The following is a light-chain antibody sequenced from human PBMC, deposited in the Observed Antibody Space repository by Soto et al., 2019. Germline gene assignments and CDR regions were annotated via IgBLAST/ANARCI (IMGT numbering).Light chain of an antibody. V-gene: IGKV3-20*01. CDR3: QQYGSSPRT. J-gene: IGKJ1*01. Sequence: EIVLTQSPGTLSLSPGERATLSCRASQSISRSYLAWYQQKPGQGPRLLIYGASSRATGIPDRFSGSGSGTDFTLTISRLEPEDFALYYCQQYGSSPRTFGQGTKVEIK. CDR2: GAS. CDR1: QSISRSY.